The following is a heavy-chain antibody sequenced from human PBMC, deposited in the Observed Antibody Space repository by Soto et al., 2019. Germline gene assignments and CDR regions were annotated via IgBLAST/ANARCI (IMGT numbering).Heavy chain of an antibody. J-gene: IGHJ4*02. CDR3: ARPNYYDSSGGKYYFDY. D-gene: IGHD3-22*01. CDR2: ISAYNGNT. V-gene: IGHV1-18*01. Sequence: QVQLVQSGAEVKKPGASVKVSCKASGYTFTSYGISWVRQAPGQGLEWLGWISAYNGNTNYAQKLQGRVTMTTDTSTSTAYMELRSLRSDDTAVYYCARPNYYDSSGGKYYFDYWGQGTLVTVSS. CDR1: GYTFTSYG.